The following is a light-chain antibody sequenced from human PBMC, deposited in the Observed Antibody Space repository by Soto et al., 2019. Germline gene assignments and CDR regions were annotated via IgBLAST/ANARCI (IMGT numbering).Light chain of an antibody. CDR3: QQYHNWPA. CDR2: GAA. J-gene: IGKJ1*01. V-gene: IGKV3-15*01. Sequence: EIVMTQSPATLSVSPGERATLSCRASQSVFTSLAWYQQNPGQAPRLLIYGAATRATGIPARFSGSGSGTEFTLTISDLQSEDFAVYYCQQYHNWPAFGQGTKVEIK. CDR1: QSVFTS.